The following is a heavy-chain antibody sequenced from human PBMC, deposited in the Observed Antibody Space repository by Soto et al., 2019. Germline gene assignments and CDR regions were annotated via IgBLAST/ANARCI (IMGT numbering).Heavy chain of an antibody. CDR2: ISGTGGTT. J-gene: IGHJ4*02. V-gene: IGHV3-23*01. Sequence: GGSLRLSCAASGFTLSTYAMSWVRQAPGKGLEWVSAISGTGGTTYYADSVKGRFTISRDNSKNTLYLQMNSLRAEDTAVYYCAKSPGRLYFDYWGQGTLVTVSS. CDR3: AKSPGRLYFDY. CDR1: GFTLSTYA.